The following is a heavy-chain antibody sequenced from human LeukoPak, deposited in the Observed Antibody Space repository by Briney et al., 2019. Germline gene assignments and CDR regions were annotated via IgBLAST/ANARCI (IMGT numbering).Heavy chain of an antibody. CDR1: GYTFTGYY. V-gene: IGHV1-2*02. CDR2: INPNSGDT. J-gene: IGHJ4*02. CDR3: ARVENSGYPIYFDY. D-gene: IGHD3-22*01. Sequence: ASVKVSCKASGYTFTGYYIHWVRQAPGQGLEWMGWINPNSGDTNYAQKFQGRVTMTRDTSISTAYMELSRLRSDDTAVYYCARVENSGYPIYFDYWGQGTLVTVSS.